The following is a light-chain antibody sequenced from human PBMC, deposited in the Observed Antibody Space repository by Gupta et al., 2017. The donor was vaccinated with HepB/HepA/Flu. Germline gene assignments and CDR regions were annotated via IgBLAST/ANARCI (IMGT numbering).Light chain of an antibody. CDR1: QSVSSSY. J-gene: IGKJ1*01. V-gene: IGKV3-20*01. Sequence: IVLTLSLLSLSLSTGERATLSCRASQSVSSSYLAWYQQKPGQAPRLLIYGASSRATGIPDRFSGSGSGTDFTLTISRLEPEDFAVYYCQQYGSSPRTFGQGTKVEIK. CDR3: QQYGSSPRT. CDR2: GAS.